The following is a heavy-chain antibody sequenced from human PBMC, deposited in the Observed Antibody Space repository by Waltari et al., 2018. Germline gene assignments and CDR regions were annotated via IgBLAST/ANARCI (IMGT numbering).Heavy chain of an antibody. V-gene: IGHV3-53*01. CDR3: ARAGLGSPMEWLRVFDR. CDR1: GFPLHYNY. Sequence: EVQLVESGGGLARPGGSLRLSCAASGFPLHYNYMSWVRQAPRKGLEWVSVVFAGGTTYYADSVKGRFTISRDQSKSMLYLEMNSLGDEDTAIYYCARAGLGSPMEWLRVFDRWGQGTLVTVSS. J-gene: IGHJ5*02. D-gene: IGHD5-12*01. CDR2: VFAGGTT.